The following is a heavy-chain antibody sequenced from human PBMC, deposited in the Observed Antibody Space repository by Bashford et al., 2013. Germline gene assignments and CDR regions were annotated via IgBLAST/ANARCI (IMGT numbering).Heavy chain of an antibody. CDR2: FYHSGNT. Sequence: SETLSLTCAVSGYSISSGYYWGWIRQPPGKGLEWIGNFYHSGNTYYNPSLKSRVTISVDTSKNQFSLKLTSVTAADTAVYYCARVKNYSGHSGRVDGWFDPWGQGTLVTVSS. CDR1: GYSISSGYY. J-gene: IGHJ5*02. V-gene: IGHV4-38-2*01. D-gene: IGHD4-23*01. CDR3: ARVKNYSGHSGRVDGWFDP.